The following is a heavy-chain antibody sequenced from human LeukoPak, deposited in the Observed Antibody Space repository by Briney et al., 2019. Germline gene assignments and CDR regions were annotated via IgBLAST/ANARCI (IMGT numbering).Heavy chain of an antibody. V-gene: IGHV4-34*01. D-gene: IGHD3-10*01. CDR2: INHSGST. J-gene: IGHJ4*02. Sequence: SETLSLTCAVYGGSFYGGSFSGYYWSWIRQPPEKGLEWIGEINHSGSTNYNPSLKSRVTISVDTSKNQFSLKLSSVTAADTAVYYCARGLGGSLDYWGQGTLVTVSS. CDR3: ARGLGGSLDY. CDR1: GGSFSGYY.